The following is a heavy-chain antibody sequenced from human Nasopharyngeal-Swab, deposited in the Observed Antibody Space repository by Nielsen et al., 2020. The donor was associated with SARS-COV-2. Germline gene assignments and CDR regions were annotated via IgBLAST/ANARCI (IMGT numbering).Heavy chain of an antibody. Sequence: WVRQAPGQGLEWMGRIIPIFGTANYAQKFQGRVAITADESTSTAYMELSSLRSEDTAVYYCARDIYGDYVGYWGQGTLVTVSS. D-gene: IGHD4-17*01. J-gene: IGHJ4*02. V-gene: IGHV1-69*15. CDR2: IIPIFGTA. CDR3: ARDIYGDYVGY.